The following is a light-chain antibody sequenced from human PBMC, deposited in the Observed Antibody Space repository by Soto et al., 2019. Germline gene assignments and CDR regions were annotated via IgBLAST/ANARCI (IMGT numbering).Light chain of an antibody. CDR1: QSVSSN. CDR3: QQYNNWHRT. V-gene: IGKV3-15*01. J-gene: IGKJ1*01. CDR2: GAS. Sequence: EIVMTQSPATLSVSPGERATLSCRASQSVSSNLTWYQQKPGQPPRVLIYGASTGATGIPARFSGSGSGTEFTLTNGGLQSEDFALYCCQQYNNWHRTFGQGTKVEIK.